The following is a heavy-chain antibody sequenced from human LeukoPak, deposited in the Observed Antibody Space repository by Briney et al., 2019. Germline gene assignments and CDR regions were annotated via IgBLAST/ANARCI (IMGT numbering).Heavy chain of an antibody. V-gene: IGHV3-7*01. CDR2: IKQDGSEK. Sequence: GGSLRLSCAASGFTFSSYWMSWVRQAPGKGLEWVANIKQDGSEKYYVDSVKHRFTISRDNTKNLLYLEMNSLRAEDTAMYFCVRDVGAVRGEVYFDYWGQGTLVTVSS. CDR1: GFTFSSYW. J-gene: IGHJ4*02. D-gene: IGHD3-10*01. CDR3: VRDVGAVRGEVYFDY.